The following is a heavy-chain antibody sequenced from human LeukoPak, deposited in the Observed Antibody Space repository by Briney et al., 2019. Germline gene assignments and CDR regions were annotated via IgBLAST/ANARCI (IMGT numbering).Heavy chain of an antibody. CDR3: ARSPDYYYYYMDV. CDR2: INWNGGST. J-gene: IGHJ6*03. CDR1: GFTFDDYG. V-gene: IGHV3-20*04. Sequence: GGSLRLSCAASGFTFDDYGMSWVRQAPGKGLEWVSGINWNGGSTGYVDSVKGRFSISRDNAKNSLYLQMNSLRAEDTALYYCARSPDYYYYYMDVWGKGTTVTVSS.